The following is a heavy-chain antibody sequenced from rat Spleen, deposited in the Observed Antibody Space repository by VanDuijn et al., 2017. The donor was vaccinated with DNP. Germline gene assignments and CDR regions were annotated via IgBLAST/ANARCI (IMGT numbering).Heavy chain of an antibody. D-gene: IGHD1-11*01. J-gene: IGHJ2*01. V-gene: IGHV5-20*01. CDR2: ISYDGGTA. CDR3: TTRGTTGTSDY. CDR1: GFIFSDFY. Sequence: EVQLVESGGGLVQPGRSLKLSCTASGFIFSDFYMAWVRQAPTKGLEWVAYISYDGGTAYYRHSVKGRFTISRDNAQSTLYLQMDSLRSEDTATYYCTTRGTTGTSDYWGQGVMVTVSS.